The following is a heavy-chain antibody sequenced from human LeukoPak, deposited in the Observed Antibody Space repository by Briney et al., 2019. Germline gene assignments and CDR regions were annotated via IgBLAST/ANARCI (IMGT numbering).Heavy chain of an antibody. CDR3: ARGLSLSPQVARYYYYYYMDV. CDR2: IYHSGRT. D-gene: IGHD2-15*01. J-gene: IGHJ6*03. CDR1: GYSISSGYY. Sequence: SETLSLTCTVSGYSISSGYYWGWIRQPPGKGLEWIGSIYHSGRTYYNPSLKSRVTISVDTSKNQFSLKLSSVTAADTAVYYCARGLSLSPQVARYYYYYYMDVWGKGTTVTVSS. V-gene: IGHV4-38-2*02.